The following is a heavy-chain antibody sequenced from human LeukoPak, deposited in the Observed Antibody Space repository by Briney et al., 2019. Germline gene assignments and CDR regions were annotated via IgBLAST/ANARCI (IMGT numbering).Heavy chain of an antibody. CDR3: ARGGYDSSGYYLYPGYYYYYYMDV. CDR2: INPSGGST. CDR1: GYTFTSYY. Sequence: ASVKVSCKASGYTFTSYYMHWVRQAPGQGLEWMGIINPSGGSTSYSQKFQGRVTVTTDTSTSTAYMELSSLRSEDTAVYYCARGGYDSSGYYLYPGYYYYYYMDVWGKGTTVTISS. D-gene: IGHD3-22*01. V-gene: IGHV1-46*01. J-gene: IGHJ6*03.